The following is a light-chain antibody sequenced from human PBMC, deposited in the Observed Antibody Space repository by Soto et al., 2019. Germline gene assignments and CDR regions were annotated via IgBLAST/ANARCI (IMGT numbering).Light chain of an antibody. Sequence: EIVLPQSPAPLSLSPGERATLSCRASPSVSSYLAWYQQKPGQAPRLLIYDASNRATGIPARFSGSGSETDFTLTISSLEPEDFAVYYCQQRSNWQVTFGQGTRLEIK. CDR3: QQRSNWQVT. CDR1: PSVSSY. J-gene: IGKJ5*01. CDR2: DAS. V-gene: IGKV3-11*01.